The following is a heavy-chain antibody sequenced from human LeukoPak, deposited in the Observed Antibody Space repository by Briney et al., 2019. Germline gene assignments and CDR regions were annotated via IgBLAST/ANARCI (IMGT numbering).Heavy chain of an antibody. V-gene: IGHV3-21*01. J-gene: IGHJ5*02. D-gene: IGHD2-2*01. Sequence: PGGSLRLSCAASGFTFSSYSMNWVRQAPGKGLEWVSSNSSSSSYIYYADSVKGRFTISRDNAKNSLYLQMNSLRAEDTAVYYCARDRDIVVVPAARGNWFDPWGQGTLVTVSS. CDR1: GFTFSSYS. CDR2: NSSSSSYI. CDR3: ARDRDIVVVPAARGNWFDP.